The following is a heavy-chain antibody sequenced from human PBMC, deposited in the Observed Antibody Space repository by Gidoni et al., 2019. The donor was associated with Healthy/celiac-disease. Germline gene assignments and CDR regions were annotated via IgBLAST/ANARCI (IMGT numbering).Heavy chain of an antibody. CDR3: ARGSPRYYDFWSGYYVGSRGMDV. CDR1: GGSFSGYY. V-gene: IGHV4-34*01. D-gene: IGHD3-3*01. CDR2: INHSGST. J-gene: IGHJ6*02. Sequence: QVQLQQWGAGLLKPSETLSLTCAVYGGSFSGYYWSWIRQPPGKGLEWIGEINHSGSTNYNPSLKSRVTISVDTSKNQFSLKLSSVTAADTAVYYCARGSPRYYDFWSGYYVGSRGMDVWGQGTTVTVSS.